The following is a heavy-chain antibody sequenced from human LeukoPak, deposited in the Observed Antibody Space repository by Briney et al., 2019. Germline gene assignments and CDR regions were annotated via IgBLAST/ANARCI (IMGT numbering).Heavy chain of an antibody. D-gene: IGHD1-26*01. J-gene: IGHJ4*02. V-gene: IGHV4-39*02. CDR3: ARDSRSGSYPPPFDY. CDR1: GGSISSSSYY. Sequence: SETLSLTCTVSGGSISSSSYYWGWIRQPPGKGLEWIGSIYYSGSTYYNPSLKSRVTISVDTSKNQFSLQLNSVTPEDTAVYYCARDSRSGSYPPPFDYWGQGTLVTVSS. CDR2: IYYSGST.